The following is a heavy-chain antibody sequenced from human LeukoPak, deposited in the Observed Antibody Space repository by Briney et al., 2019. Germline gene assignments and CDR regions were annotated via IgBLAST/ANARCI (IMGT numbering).Heavy chain of an antibody. Sequence: PSETLSLTCSVSGGSISSNDYYWGWIRQPPGKGLEWIGNILYSGNTFYHPSLKSRITIAVDMSKNQFSLTLSSVTAADTAVYYCSRYIRRRPQFDYWGQGTLVTVSS. CDR1: GGSISSNDYY. J-gene: IGHJ4*02. CDR3: SRYIRRRPQFDY. V-gene: IGHV4-39*01. CDR2: ILYSGNT.